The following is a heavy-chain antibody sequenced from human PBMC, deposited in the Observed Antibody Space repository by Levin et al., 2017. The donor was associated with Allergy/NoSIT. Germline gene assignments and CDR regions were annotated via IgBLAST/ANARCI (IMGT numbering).Heavy chain of an antibody. J-gene: IGHJ4*02. CDR3: TTDRVKYSSSSIDY. D-gene: IGHD6-6*01. CDR1: GFTVSNAW. V-gene: IGHV3-15*01. CDR2: IKSKTDGGTS. Sequence: GESLKISCAASGFTVSNAWMSWVRQAPGKGLEWVGRIKSKTDGGTSDYPAPVKGRFTISRDDSKNTLYLEMNSLKTEDTAVYYCTTDRVKYSSSSIDYWGQGTLVTVSS.